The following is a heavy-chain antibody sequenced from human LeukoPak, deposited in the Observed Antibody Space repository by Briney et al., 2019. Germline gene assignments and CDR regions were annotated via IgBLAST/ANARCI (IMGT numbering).Heavy chain of an antibody. CDR1: GGSISSSSYY. CDR3: GKDSRPSVTTFRSRWTDS. Sequence: PSETLSLTCTVSGGSISSSSYYWGWIRQAPEKGLEWVSAISGSSRSTYHAESVKGRFTISRDNSKNTLFLQMNSLRAEDTAVYYCGKDSRPSVTTFRSRWTDSWGQGTLVTVSS. CDR2: ISGSSRST. V-gene: IGHV3-23*01. J-gene: IGHJ4*02. D-gene: IGHD4-11*01.